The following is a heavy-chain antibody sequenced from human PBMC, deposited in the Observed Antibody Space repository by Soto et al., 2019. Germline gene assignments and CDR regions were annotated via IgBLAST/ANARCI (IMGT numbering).Heavy chain of an antibody. CDR1: GHTFTSYG. CDR2: ISAYNGNT. D-gene: IGHD3-16*01. V-gene: IGHV1-18*01. J-gene: IGHJ6*02. CDR3: AMVDVYVTPSPQDV. Sequence: ASVKVSCKASGHTFTSYGISWVRQAPGQGLEWMGWISAYNGNTNYAQNLQGRVTLTTDTSTSTAYMELRSLRSNDTAVYYCAMVDVYVTPSPQDVWGQGTTVTVSS.